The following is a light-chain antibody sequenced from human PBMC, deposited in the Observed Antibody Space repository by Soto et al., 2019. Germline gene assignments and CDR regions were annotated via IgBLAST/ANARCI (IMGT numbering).Light chain of an antibody. CDR2: WAS. J-gene: IGKJ1*01. CDR3: QQYYSTPLT. Sequence: DIVMTQSPDSLAVSLGERATINCKSSQSVLYSSNNKNYLVWYQQRPGQPPKMLIYWASTRESGVPDRCSGSGSGTDFTLTISSLQSEDVAVYYCQQYYSTPLTCGQGTKVEIK. V-gene: IGKV4-1*01. CDR1: QSVLYSSNNKNY.